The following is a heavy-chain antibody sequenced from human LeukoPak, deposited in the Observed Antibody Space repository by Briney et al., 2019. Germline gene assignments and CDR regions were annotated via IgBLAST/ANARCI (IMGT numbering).Heavy chain of an antibody. CDR2: ISNDGGGT. Sequence: GGSLRLSCAASGFIFNNYGLIWVRQAPGKGLEWVSAISNDGGGTNYADFVKGRFTISRDNSKNTLFLQMNSLRAEDTALYYCAKGSSGYYVDLWGQGTLVTVSS. V-gene: IGHV3-23*01. D-gene: IGHD3-22*01. J-gene: IGHJ5*02. CDR1: GFIFNNYG. CDR3: AKGSSGYYVDL.